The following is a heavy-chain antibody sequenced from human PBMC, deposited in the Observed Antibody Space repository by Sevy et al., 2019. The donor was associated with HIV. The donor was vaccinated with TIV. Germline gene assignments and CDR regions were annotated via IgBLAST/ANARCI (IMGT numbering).Heavy chain of an antibody. V-gene: IGHV6-1*01. D-gene: IGHD6-13*01. Sequence: KQSQTLSLTCAISGDSVSSNSAAWNWIRQSPSRGLEWLGRTYYRSKWYNDYAVSVKSRITINPDTSKNQFALQLNSVTPDGTAVYYCAGALGGSSWYGGYYFDDWGQGTLVTVSS. CDR1: GDSVSSNSAA. J-gene: IGHJ4*02. CDR3: AGALGGSSWYGGYYFDD. CDR2: TYYRSKWYN.